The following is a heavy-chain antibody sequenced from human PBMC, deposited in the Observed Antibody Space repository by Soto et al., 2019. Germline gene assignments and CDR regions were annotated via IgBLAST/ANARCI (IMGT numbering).Heavy chain of an antibody. J-gene: IGHJ3*02. V-gene: IGHV3-66*01. CDR1: GFTVTTNY. D-gene: IGHD3-10*01. CDR3: ARDFSGKNDAFDI. Sequence: EVQLVESGGGLVQPGGSLRLSCAASGFTVTTNYMSWVRQPPGKGLEWVSVVYSGGSTYYADSVKGRFTVSRDNSKSTLYLQMNSLRAENTAVDYCARDFSGKNDAFDIWVQETVVTVSS. CDR2: VYSGGST.